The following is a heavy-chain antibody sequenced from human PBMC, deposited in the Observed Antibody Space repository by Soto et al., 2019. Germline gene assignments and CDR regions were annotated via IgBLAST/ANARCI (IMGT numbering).Heavy chain of an antibody. CDR3: ARLLREQQGWWFDP. V-gene: IGHV4-39*01. Sequence: SETLSLTCTVSGGSISSSSYYWGWIRQPPGKGLEWIGSIYYSGSTYYNPSLKSRVTISVDTSKNQFSLKLSSVTAADTAVYYCARLLREQQGWWFDPWGQGTLVT. J-gene: IGHJ5*02. D-gene: IGHD3-16*01. CDR1: GGSISSSSYY. CDR2: IYYSGST.